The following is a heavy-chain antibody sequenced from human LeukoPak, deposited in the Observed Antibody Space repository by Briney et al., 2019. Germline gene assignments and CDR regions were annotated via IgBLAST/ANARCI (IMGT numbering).Heavy chain of an antibody. CDR3: AREENFYDSSSVRAFDI. Sequence: SETLSLTCTVSGGSISSGGYYWSWIRQHPGTGLEWIGYIYYSGSTYYNPSLKSRVTISVDTSKNQFSLKLSSVTAADTAVYYCAREENFYDSSSVRAFDIWGQGTTVTVSS. CDR2: IYYSGST. CDR1: GGSISSGGYY. D-gene: IGHD3-22*01. V-gene: IGHV4-31*03. J-gene: IGHJ3*02.